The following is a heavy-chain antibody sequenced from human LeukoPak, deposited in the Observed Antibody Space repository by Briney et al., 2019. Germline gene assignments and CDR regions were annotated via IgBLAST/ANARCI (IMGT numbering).Heavy chain of an antibody. CDR1: GDSISSYY. CDR2: IHHSGST. V-gene: IGHV4-59*01. CDR3: ARGTTVTLRYFDL. D-gene: IGHD4-17*01. Sequence: ASETLSLTCTVSGDSISSYYWSWIRQPPGKGLEWIGYIHHSGSTNSSPSLKSRLTISVDTSKNQFSLNLTSVTAADTAVYFCARGTTVTLRYFDLWGQGTLVTVSS. J-gene: IGHJ4*02.